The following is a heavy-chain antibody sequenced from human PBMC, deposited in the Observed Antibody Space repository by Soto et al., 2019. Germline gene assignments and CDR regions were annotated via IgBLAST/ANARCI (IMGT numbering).Heavy chain of an antibody. CDR1: GFTFSSYG. V-gene: IGHV3-30*18. CDR3: AKEVTVTYYYYYGMDV. Sequence: QVQLVESGGGVVQPGRSLRLSCAASGFTFSSYGMHWVRQAPGKGLEWVAVISYDGSNKYYADSVKGRFTISRDNSKNTLYLQMNSLRAEDTAVDYCAKEVTVTYYYYYGMDVWGQGTTVTVSS. J-gene: IGHJ6*02. D-gene: IGHD4-17*01. CDR2: ISYDGSNK.